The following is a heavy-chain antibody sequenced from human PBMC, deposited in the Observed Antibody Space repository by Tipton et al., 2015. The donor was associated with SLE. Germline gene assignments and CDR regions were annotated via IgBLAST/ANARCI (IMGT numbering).Heavy chain of an antibody. Sequence: TLSLTCAVYGGSFSGYYWSWIRQPPGKGLEWIGEINHSGSTNYNPSLKSRVTISVDTSKNQFSLKLSSVTAADTAVYYCARVTGPPTNCSSTSCPRGWYYYYSMDVWGKGTTVTVSS. D-gene: IGHD2-2*01. V-gene: IGHV4-34*01. CDR1: GGSFSGYY. CDR3: ARVTGPPTNCSSTSCPRGWYYYYSMDV. J-gene: IGHJ6*03. CDR2: INHSGST.